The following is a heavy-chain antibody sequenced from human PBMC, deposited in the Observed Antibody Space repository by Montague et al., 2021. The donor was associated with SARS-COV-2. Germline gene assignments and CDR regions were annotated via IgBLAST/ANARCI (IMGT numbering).Heavy chain of an antibody. CDR3: ARDRTADDDDDYETGGYSYYYGMDV. CDR2: IYYSGTT. Sequence: SETLSLTCTVSGGSVNSGGYYWSWIRQPPGKGLEWIGNIYYSGTTNYNPSLKSRVTISVDTSKNQFSLKLSSVTAADTAVYYCARDRTADDDDDYETGGYSYYYGMDVWGQGTTVTVSS. D-gene: IGHD4-17*01. CDR1: GGSVNSGGYY. V-gene: IGHV4-61*08. J-gene: IGHJ6*02.